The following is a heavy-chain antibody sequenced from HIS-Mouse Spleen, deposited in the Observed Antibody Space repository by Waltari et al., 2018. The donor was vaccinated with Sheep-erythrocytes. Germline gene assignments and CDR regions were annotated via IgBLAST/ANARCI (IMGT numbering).Heavy chain of an antibody. J-gene: IGHJ4*02. Sequence: QVQLVESGGGVVQPGRSLRLSCAASGFTFSNYGMHWVRQAPGKGLEWVAVISYDGSNKYYADSVRGRFTISRDNSKNTLYLQMNSLRAEDTAVYYCAKDQSTWYLDYWGQGTLVTVSS. V-gene: IGHV3-30*18. CDR1: GFTFSNYG. CDR2: ISYDGSNK. CDR3: AKDQSTWYLDY.